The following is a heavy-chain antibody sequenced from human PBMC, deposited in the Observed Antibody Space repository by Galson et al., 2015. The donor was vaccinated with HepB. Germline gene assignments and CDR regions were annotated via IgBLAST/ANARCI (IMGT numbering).Heavy chain of an antibody. CDR1: GFAFSSYS. CDR2: ISSRSTSI. V-gene: IGHV3-48*01. Sequence: LRLSCAASGFAFSSYSMNWVRQAPGKGLEWVSYISSRSTSIYYADSVKGRFTISRDNAKNSLSLQMISLRAEDTAVYYCARDGDYSDYYAFDIWGQGTMVTVSS. J-gene: IGHJ3*02. CDR3: ARDGDYSDYYAFDI. D-gene: IGHD4-11*01.